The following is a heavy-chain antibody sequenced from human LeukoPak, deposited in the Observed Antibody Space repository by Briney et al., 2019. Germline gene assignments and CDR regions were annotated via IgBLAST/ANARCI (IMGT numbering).Heavy chain of an antibody. J-gene: IGHJ4*02. D-gene: IGHD3-10*01. CDR3: AAIKITLLRGVVTHFDY. V-gene: IGHV4-34*12. CDR2: ILHSGST. Sequence: SETLSLTCAVYGGSFSGYYWSWIRQAPGKGLEWIGEILHSGSTNYNPSLKSRVSISVDKSKNQFSLNLTSVTAADTAVYYCAAIKITLLRGVVTHFDYWGQGTLVTVSS. CDR1: GGSFSGYY.